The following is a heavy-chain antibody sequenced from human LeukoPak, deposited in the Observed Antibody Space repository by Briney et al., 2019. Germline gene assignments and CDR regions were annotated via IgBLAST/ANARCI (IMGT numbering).Heavy chain of an antibody. J-gene: IGHJ3*02. V-gene: IGHV1-46*01. Sequence: ASVKVSCKASGYTFTGYYMHWVRQAPRQGLERMGMISTRGGSTSYAQKFQGRVTMTRDTSTSTVYMELSSLRSEDTAVYYCARALHHYYDSSGYDAFDIWGQGTMVTVSS. CDR3: ARALHHYYDSSGYDAFDI. D-gene: IGHD3-22*01. CDR2: ISTRGGST. CDR1: GYTFTGYY.